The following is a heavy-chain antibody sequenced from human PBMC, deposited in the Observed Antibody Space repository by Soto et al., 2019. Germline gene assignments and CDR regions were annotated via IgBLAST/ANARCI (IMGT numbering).Heavy chain of an antibody. CDR2: IYHSGSA. V-gene: IGHV4-30-2*01. J-gene: IGHJ6*02. CDR1: GGSISSGGYS. D-gene: IGHD4-17*01. CDR3: ARGYGGNSVSGVYYYGMDV. Sequence: QLQLQESGSGLVKPSQTLSLTCAVSGGSISSGGYSWSWIRQPPGKGLEWIGYIYHSGSAYYNPSLKSRVTISVDRSKNQFSLKLSSVTAADTAVYYCARGYGGNSVSGVYYYGMDVWGQGTTVTVSS.